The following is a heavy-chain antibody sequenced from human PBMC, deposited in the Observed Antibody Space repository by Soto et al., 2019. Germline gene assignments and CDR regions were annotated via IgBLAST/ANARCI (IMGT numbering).Heavy chain of an antibody. CDR3: ETEIPYNGAREFDY. CDR2: FEPEDGET. J-gene: IGHJ4*02. V-gene: IGHV1-24*01. Sequence: ASVKVSCKVSVYTLTELSMHWVRQAPGKGLERMGGFEPEDGETIYAQKFQGRVTMTEETSTDTGYMELSSLRSEDTAVYYCETEIPYNGAREFDYRGQGTLVTVSS. CDR1: VYTLTELS. D-gene: IGHD1-20*01.